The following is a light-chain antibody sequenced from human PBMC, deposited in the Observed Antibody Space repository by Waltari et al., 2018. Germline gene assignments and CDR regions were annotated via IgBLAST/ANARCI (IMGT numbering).Light chain of an antibody. V-gene: IGKV4-1*01. Sequence: DIVMTQSPDSLAVSLGARATIDCKSSQSVLYSSNDKNYLAWYQQKPGQPPKRLIYWASTRKSGVPDRFSGSGSGTEFTLTISSLQAEDVAVYYCQQYYSKRTFGQGTKVEI. CDR2: WAS. CDR1: QSVLYSSNDKNY. CDR3: QQYYSKRT. J-gene: IGKJ1*01.